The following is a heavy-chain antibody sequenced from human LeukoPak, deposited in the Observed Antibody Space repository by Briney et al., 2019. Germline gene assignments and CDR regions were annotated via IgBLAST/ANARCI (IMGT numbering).Heavy chain of an antibody. CDR1: GGSISSSNW. CDR2: IHHSGTT. V-gene: IGHV4-4*02. CDR3: ARAFLVGYSPEEYFFDY. D-gene: IGHD2-15*01. Sequence: KASGTLSLTCTVSGGSISSSNWWGWVRQPPGKGLECIGEIHHSGTTNYNPSLKSRVTISVGKSKNEFSLKLNSVTAADTAVYYCARAFLVGYSPEEYFFDYWGQGTLVTVSS. J-gene: IGHJ4*02.